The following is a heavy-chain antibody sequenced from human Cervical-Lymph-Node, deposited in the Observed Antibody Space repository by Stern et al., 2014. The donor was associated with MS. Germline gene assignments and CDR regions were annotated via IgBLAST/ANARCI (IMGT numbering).Heavy chain of an antibody. CDR2: IYYTGST. D-gene: IGHD6-6*01. V-gene: IGHV4-39*01. CDR3: ARRASSSSKRRGGNFDY. CDR1: GGSISSGTYY. Sequence: QVQLQESGPGLVKPSETLSLTCTVSGGSISSGTYYWGWIRQPPEKGLEXIGSIYYTGSTYYNPSLKSRVTISVDTSKTQFSLKLISVTAADTAVYYCARRASSSSKRRGGNFDYWGQGTLVTVSS. J-gene: IGHJ4*02.